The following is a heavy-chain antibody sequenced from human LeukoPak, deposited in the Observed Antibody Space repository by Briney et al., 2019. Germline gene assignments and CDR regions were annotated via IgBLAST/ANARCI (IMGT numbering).Heavy chain of an antibody. D-gene: IGHD2-2*01. CDR3: SRDPAMPSGYGMDV. CDR2: IYSGGST. Sequence: PGGSLRLSCAASGFTVSSSFMSWVRQAPGKGLEWVSVIYSGGSTYYADSVEDRFTISRDDSKNMVYLQMNSLRAEDTAVYFCSRDPAMPSGYGMDVWGQGTTVTVSS. V-gene: IGHV3-66*01. CDR1: GFTVSSSF. J-gene: IGHJ6*02.